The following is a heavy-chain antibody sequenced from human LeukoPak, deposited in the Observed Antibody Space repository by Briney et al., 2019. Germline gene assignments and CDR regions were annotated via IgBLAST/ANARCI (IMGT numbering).Heavy chain of an antibody. CDR1: GGSFSGYY. CDR3: ANSRKLLWLGESFFDY. J-gene: IGHJ4*02. CDR2: INHSGST. V-gene: IGHV4-34*01. Sequence: SETLSLTCAVYGGSFSGYYWSWIRQPPGKGLEWIGEINHSGSTNYNPSLKSRVTISVDTSKNQFSLKLSSVTAADTAVYYCANSRKLLWLGESFFDYWGQETLVTVSS. D-gene: IGHD3-10*01.